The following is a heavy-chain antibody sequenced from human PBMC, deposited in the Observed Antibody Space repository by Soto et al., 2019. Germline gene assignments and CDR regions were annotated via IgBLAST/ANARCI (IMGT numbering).Heavy chain of an antibody. V-gene: IGHV3-7*01. CDR2: IKQDGSEK. J-gene: IGHJ3*02. Sequence: GGSLRLSCAASGFTFSSYWMSWVRQAPGKGLEWVANIKQDGSEKYYVDSVKGRFTISRDNAKNSLYLQMNSLRAEDTAVYYCARVRSIVATIPGAFDIWGQGTMVTVSS. CDR1: GFTFSSYW. CDR3: ARVRSIVATIPGAFDI. D-gene: IGHD5-12*01.